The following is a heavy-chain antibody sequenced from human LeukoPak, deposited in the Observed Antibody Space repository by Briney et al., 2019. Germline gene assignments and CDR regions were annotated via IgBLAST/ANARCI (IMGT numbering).Heavy chain of an antibody. J-gene: IGHJ4*02. V-gene: IGHV4-4*07. CDR2: IYSSGST. CDR1: GGSISTYY. Sequence: SETLSLTCTVSGGSISTYYWNWIRQPAGKGLEWIGRIYSSGSTSCNPSLKSRVTMSVDMSKNQFSLKLSSVTAADTAVYYCARGKVVAGTPGQNSWDNWGQGFLVTVSS. D-gene: IGHD6-19*01. CDR3: ARGKVVAGTPGQNSWDN.